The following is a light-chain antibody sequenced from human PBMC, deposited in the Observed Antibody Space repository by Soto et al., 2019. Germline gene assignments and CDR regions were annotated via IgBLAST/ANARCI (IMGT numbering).Light chain of an antibody. J-gene: IGLJ3*02. CDR3: AAWDDSRNGPQ. CDR1: GTNIGINT. V-gene: IGLV1-44*01. Sequence: QSALTQPPSASGTPGQRVTISCSGSGTNIGINTVNWYQQLPGTAPKLLIYNNNQRSSGVSDRFSGSKSGASASLAISGLHSEDEGHYFCAAWDDSRNGPQFGGGTQLTVL. CDR2: NNN.